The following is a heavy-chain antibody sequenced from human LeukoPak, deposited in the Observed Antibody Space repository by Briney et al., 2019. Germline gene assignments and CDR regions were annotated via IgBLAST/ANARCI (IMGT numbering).Heavy chain of an antibody. V-gene: IGHV3-30*02. CDR2: IRKDGSDK. CDR3: AKDWQWSQDY. Sequence: GGSLRLSCAASGFTFSSYAMGWVRQAPGKGLEWVAYIRKDGSDKYYADSVKGRFTISRDDSKNTLYLEINSLRGDDTAEYYCAKDWQWSQDYWGQGTLVTVSS. J-gene: IGHJ4*02. CDR1: GFTFSSYA. D-gene: IGHD6-19*01.